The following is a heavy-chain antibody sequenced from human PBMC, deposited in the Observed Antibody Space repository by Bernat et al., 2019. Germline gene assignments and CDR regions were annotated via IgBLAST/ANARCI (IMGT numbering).Heavy chain of an antibody. J-gene: IGHJ3*02. CDR2: ISYDGNNK. D-gene: IGHD3-9*01. V-gene: IGHV3-30*18. Sequence: QVQLVESGGGVVQPVRSLRLSCAASGFTFSSYGMHWVRQAPGKGLEWVAVISYDGNNKYYADFVKGRITISRDNSKNTLYLQMNSLRAEDTAVYYCAKDLGVVRYFDWGFDIWGQGKMVNFTS. CDR1: GFTFSSYG. CDR3: AKDLGVVRYFDWGFDI.